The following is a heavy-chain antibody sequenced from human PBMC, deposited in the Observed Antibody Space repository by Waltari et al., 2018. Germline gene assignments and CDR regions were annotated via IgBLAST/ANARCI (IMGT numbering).Heavy chain of an antibody. CDR1: GGTFGRFA. V-gene: IGHV1-69*01. CDR3: ATDTSPPY. Sequence: QVQRVQSGAEVKKPGSSVKVSCKASGGTFGRFAISWVRQAAGEGLEWMGGIIPKIGASNYAQKFQGRVTITADDSTRIAYMEVSSLSFEDTAVYFCATDTSPPYWGQGTLVIVSS. D-gene: IGHD2-2*01. CDR2: IIPKIGAS. J-gene: IGHJ4*02.